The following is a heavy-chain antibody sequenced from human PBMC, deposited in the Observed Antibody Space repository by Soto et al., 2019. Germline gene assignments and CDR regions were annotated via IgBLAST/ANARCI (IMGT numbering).Heavy chain of an antibody. V-gene: IGHV3-23*01. CDR3: ANGFGASHSHFDS. CDR2: ISGSGDST. D-gene: IGHD3-16*01. Sequence: GGSLRLSCAASGFTFRSYAMNWVRQAPGKGPEWVSGISGSGDSTYHANSVKGRFTISRDNSKNTLYLQVNSLRVEDTAVYYCANGFGASHSHFDSWGQGTLLTGS. CDR1: GFTFRSYA. J-gene: IGHJ4*02.